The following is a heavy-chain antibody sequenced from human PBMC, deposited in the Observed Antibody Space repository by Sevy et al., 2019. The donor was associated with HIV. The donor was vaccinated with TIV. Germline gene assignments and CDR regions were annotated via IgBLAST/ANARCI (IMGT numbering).Heavy chain of an antibody. CDR1: GGSISSYY. CDR2: IYTSGST. CDR3: AREGFGELLIGWFDP. J-gene: IGHJ5*02. V-gene: IGHV4-4*07. Sequence: SETLSLTCTVSGGSISSYYWSWIRQPAGKGLEWIGRIYTSGSTNYNPSLKSRVTMSVDTSKNQLSLRLSSVTAADTAVYYCAREGFGELLIGWFDPWGQGTLVTVSS. D-gene: IGHD3-10*01.